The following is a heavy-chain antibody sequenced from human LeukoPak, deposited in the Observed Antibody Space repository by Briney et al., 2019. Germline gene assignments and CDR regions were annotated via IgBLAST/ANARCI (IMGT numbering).Heavy chain of an antibody. D-gene: IGHD3-10*01. J-gene: IGHJ4*02. Sequence: ASVKVSCKASGYIFANYGFAWVRQAPGQGLEWRGGIYTYNGNTKYSQKLQGRVTVTTDTSTSTAYMELRSLASDDTAVYYCAREPISSGTYYPRSDYWGQGTLVTVSS. CDR3: AREPISSGTYYPRSDY. V-gene: IGHV1-18*01. CDR2: IYTYNGNT. CDR1: GYIFANYG.